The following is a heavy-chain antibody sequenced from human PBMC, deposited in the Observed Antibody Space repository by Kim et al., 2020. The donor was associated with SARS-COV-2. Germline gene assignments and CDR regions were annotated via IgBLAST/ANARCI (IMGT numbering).Heavy chain of an antibody. CDR1: GVSVSSASHY. Sequence: SETLSLTCTVSGVSVSSASHYWGWIRQPPGKGLEWIGYINHSGSASYHPSMKSRVTISTDTSKNQFSLRLTSVTAADTAVYYCARGTYNCAYDYWGQGTL. J-gene: IGHJ4*02. D-gene: IGHD1-1*01. CDR2: INHSGSA. CDR3: ARGTYNCAYDY. V-gene: IGHV4-61*01.